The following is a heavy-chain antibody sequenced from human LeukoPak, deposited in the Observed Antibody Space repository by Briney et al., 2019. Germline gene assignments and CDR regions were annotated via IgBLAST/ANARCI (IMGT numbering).Heavy chain of an antibody. CDR1: GFTFSSYW. CDR3: ARGLPSTSCYGCPLYYYGMDV. D-gene: IGHD2-2*01. J-gene: IGHJ6*04. Sequence: GGSLRLSCAASGFTFSSYWMHWVRQAPGKGLVWVSRINSGGSSTSYADSVKGRFTISRDNAKNTLYLQMNSLRAEDTAVYYCARGLPSTSCYGCPLYYYGMDVWGKGTTVTVSS. CDR2: INSGGSST. V-gene: IGHV3-74*01.